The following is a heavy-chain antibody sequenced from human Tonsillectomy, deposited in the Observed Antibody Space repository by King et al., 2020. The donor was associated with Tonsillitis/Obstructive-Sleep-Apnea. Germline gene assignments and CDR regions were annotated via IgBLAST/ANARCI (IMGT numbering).Heavy chain of an antibody. CDR2: INHSGSS. D-gene: IGHD3-3*01. Sequence: VQLQQWGAGLLKPSETLSLTCAVYGGSFSGYYWSWIRQPPGKGLEWIGEINHSGSSNYNQSLESRVTMSVDTSKNQFSLNLSSVTAAYTAVYYCARSTMFGVVITPLYFDYWGQGTLVTVSS. CDR3: ARSTMFGVVITPLYFDY. CDR1: GGSFSGYY. V-gene: IGHV4-34*01. J-gene: IGHJ4*02.